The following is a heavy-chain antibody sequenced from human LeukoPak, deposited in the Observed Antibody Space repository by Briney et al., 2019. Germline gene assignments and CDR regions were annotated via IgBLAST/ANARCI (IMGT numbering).Heavy chain of an antibody. D-gene: IGHD3-22*01. J-gene: IGHJ4*02. V-gene: IGHV3-23*01. Sequence: GGSLRLSCAVSGITLSNYGMTWVRQAPGKGLEWVAGISDSGGRTNYADSVKGRFTISRDNPKNTLYLQMNSLRAEDTAVYFCAKRGVVIRVILVGFHKEAYYFDSWGQGALVTISS. CDR1: GITLSNYG. CDR3: AKRGVVIRVILVGFHKEAYYFDS. CDR2: ISDSGGRT.